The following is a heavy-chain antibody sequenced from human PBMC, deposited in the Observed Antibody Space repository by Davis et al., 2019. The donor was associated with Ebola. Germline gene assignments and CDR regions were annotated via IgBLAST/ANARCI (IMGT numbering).Heavy chain of an antibody. CDR1: GGSFSGYY. J-gene: IGHJ6*02. D-gene: IGHD6-6*01. Sequence: GSLRLSCAVYGGSFSGYYWSWIRQPPGKGLEWIGYIYYSGSTNYNPSLKSRVTISVDTSKNQFSLKLSSVTAADTAVYYCARGPSSSPSAIYYYYGMDVWGQGTTVTVSS. V-gene: IGHV4-59*01. CDR2: IYYSGST. CDR3: ARGPSSSPSAIYYYYGMDV.